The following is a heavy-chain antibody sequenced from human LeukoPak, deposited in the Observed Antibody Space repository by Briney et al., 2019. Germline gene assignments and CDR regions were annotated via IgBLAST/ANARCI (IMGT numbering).Heavy chain of an antibody. V-gene: IGHV3-23*01. CDR3: ARDYCSGGSCYRRSNYYYYGMDV. J-gene: IGHJ6*02. CDR1: GFTFSSYA. CDR2: ISGSGGST. D-gene: IGHD2-15*01. Sequence: GGSLRLSCAASGFTFSSYAMSWVRQAPGKGLEWVSAISGSGGSTYYADSVKGRFTISRDNSKNTLYLQMNSLRAEDTAVYYCARDYCSGGSCYRRSNYYYYGMDVWGQGTTVTVSS.